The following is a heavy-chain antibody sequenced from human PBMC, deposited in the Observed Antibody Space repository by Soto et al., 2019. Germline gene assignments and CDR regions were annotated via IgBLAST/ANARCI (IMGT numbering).Heavy chain of an antibody. J-gene: IGHJ3*02. V-gene: IGHV4-34*01. CDR1: GGSFSGHY. CDR2: INHSGRT. Sequence: QVQLQQWGAGLLKPSETLSLTCAVYGGSFSGHYCSWIRQSPGKGLEWIGEINHSGRTNYNPSLKSRVTISEDRSKNQFSLKVTSVTAADTAMYYCARGYGDYAHDAFDIWGQGTMVTVSS. CDR3: ARGYGDYAHDAFDI. D-gene: IGHD4-17*01.